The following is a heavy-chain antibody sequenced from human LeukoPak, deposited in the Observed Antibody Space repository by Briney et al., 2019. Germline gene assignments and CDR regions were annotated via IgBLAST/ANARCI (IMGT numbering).Heavy chain of an antibody. Sequence: GGSLRLSCAASGSTVSGNYMSWVRQAPGKGLEWVSVIYSGGSTYYADSVKGRFTISRDNSKNTLYLQMNSLRAEDTAVYYCAIYDSSLSLFDYWGQGTLVTVSS. CDR2: IYSGGST. CDR1: GSTVSGNY. D-gene: IGHD3-22*01. CDR3: AIYDSSLSLFDY. J-gene: IGHJ4*02. V-gene: IGHV3-53*01.